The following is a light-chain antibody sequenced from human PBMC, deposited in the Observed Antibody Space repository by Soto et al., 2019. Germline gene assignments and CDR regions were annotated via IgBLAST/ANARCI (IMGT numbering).Light chain of an antibody. Sequence: DIQMTQSPSTLSASVGDRVTITCRASQSISSWLAWYQQKPGTAPNLLIYKASTLQSGVPSRFSGSGSGTEFTLNISSLRPDDSATYYCQQYNDNCTFGQGTKVEIK. CDR1: QSISSW. J-gene: IGKJ1*01. CDR3: QQYNDNCT. V-gene: IGKV1-5*03. CDR2: KAS.